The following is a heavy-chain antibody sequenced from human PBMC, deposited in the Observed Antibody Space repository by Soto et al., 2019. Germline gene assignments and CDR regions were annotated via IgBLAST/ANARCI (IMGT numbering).Heavy chain of an antibody. V-gene: IGHV5-51*01. J-gene: IGHJ6*02. CDR2: IYPGDSDT. CDR3: ARSPGTDFLEYYGMDV. Sequence: PGESQRVSCKGAGYSFTSYGSGWVSQMPGKGLEWMGIIYPGDSDTRYSPSFQGQVTISADKSISTAYLQWSSLKASDTAMYYCARSPGTDFLEYYGMDVWGQGTTVTVSS. CDR1: GYSFTSYG. D-gene: IGHD3-3*01.